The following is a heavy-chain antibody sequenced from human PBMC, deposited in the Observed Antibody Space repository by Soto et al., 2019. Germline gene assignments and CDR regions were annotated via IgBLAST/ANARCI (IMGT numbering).Heavy chain of an antibody. CDR1: GYSFTTYW. CDR2: IYPGDSDT. D-gene: IGHD3-22*01. J-gene: IGHJ4*02. V-gene: IGHV5-51*01. CDR3: ARRGYYDSSGYRTHFDY. Sequence: PGESLKISCKGSGYSFTTYWIGWVRQMPGKGLEWMGIIYPGDSDTRHSPSFQGQVTISADKSISTAYLQWSSLKASDTAMYYCARRGYYDSSGYRTHFDYWGQGTLVTVSS.